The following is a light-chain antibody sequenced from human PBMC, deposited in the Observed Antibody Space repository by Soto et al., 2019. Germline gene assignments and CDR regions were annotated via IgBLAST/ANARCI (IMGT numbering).Light chain of an antibody. CDR2: DTS. CDR3: QQYNNWLLT. J-gene: IGKJ5*01. V-gene: IGKV3-15*01. CDR1: QSVGSK. Sequence: EIVLTQSPATLSVSPGERATLSCRASQSVGSKLAWYQQNPGQAPRLVIYDTSTRATGTPARFSGSGSGTEFTLTISSLQSEDFAVYYCQQYNNWLLTFGQGTRLEIK.